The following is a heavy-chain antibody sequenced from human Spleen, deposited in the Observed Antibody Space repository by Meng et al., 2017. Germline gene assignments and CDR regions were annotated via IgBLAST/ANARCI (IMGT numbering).Heavy chain of an antibody. J-gene: IGHJ4*02. V-gene: IGHV1-18*01. CDR1: GYNFIRYG. D-gene: IGHD2-21*01. CDR2: IGPYNGNT. Sequence: QLLQSGPEVKQPGASLQVSCKTSGYNFIRYGLSWVRQAPGQGLEWMGWIGPYNGNTNYAPTFRGRVTMVTDTATTTAFMELRSLRSDDTAVYYCVRDDVDVQFDYWGQGTLVTVSS. CDR3: VRDDVDVQFDY.